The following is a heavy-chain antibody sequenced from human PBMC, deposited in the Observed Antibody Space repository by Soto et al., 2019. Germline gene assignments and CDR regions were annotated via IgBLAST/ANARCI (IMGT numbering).Heavy chain of an antibody. CDR2: ISGSGAST. CDR1: YFTFIKYG. V-gene: IGHV3-23*01. D-gene: IGHD3-16*01. Sequence: PCVASYFTFIKYGLAWVLQTPEKGLEWVSAISGSGASTYDADSVKGRFTISRDNSNNTLYLQMNRLRAEDTAVYYCAKTPGVITVITSFDHWGQGTPVTVSS. CDR3: AKTPGVITVITSFDH. J-gene: IGHJ4*02.